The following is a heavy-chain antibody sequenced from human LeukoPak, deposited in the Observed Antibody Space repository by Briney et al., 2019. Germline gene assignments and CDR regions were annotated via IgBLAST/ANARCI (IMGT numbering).Heavy chain of an antibody. CDR3: AKDSAPAVYGDSYHDRFDY. D-gene: IGHD4-17*01. V-gene: IGHV3-30*02. CDR1: GFTFSSYG. CDR2: IWYDGSNK. J-gene: IGHJ4*02. Sequence: PGGSLRLSCAASGFTFSSYGMHWVRQAPGKGLEWVAVIWYDGSNKYYADSVKGRFTISRDNSKNTLYLQMNSLRAEDTAVYYCAKDSAPAVYGDSYHDRFDYWGQGTLVTVSS.